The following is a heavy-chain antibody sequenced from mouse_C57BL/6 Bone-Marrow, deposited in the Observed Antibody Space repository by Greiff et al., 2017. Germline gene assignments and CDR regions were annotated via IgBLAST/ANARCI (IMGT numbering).Heavy chain of an antibody. Sequence: VKLMESGPGLVAPSQSLSITCTVSGFSLTSYGVSWVRQPPGKGLEWLGVIWGDGSTNYHSALISRLSISKDNSKSQVFLKLNSLQTDDTATYYCAKHITTVVPFYWYFDVWGTGTTVTVSS. CDR3: AKHITTVVPFYWYFDV. CDR1: GFSLTSYG. V-gene: IGHV2-3*01. CDR2: IWGDGST. J-gene: IGHJ1*03. D-gene: IGHD1-1*01.